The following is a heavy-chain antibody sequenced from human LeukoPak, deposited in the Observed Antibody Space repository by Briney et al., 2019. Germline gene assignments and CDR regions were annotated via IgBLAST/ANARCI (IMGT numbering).Heavy chain of an antibody. V-gene: IGHV3-21*01. CDR1: GFTFSSYS. J-gene: IGHJ6*03. CDR2: ISSSSSYI. CDR3: AREGALLWFGESSGYMDV. Sequence: GGSLRLSCAASGFTFSSYSMNWVRQAPGKGLEWVSSISSSSSYIYYADSVKGRFTISRDNAKNSLYLQMNSLRAEDTAVYYCAREGALLWFGESSGYMDVWGKGTTVTVSS. D-gene: IGHD3-10*01.